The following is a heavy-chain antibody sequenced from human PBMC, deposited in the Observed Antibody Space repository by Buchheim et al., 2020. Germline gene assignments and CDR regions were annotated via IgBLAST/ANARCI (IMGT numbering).Heavy chain of an antibody. CDR2: IWYDGSNK. V-gene: IGHV3-33*01. J-gene: IGHJ4*02. CDR1: GFTFSSYG. Sequence: QVQLVESGGGVVQPGRSLRLSCAASGFTFSSYGMHWVRQAPGKGLEWVAVIWYDGSNKYYADSVKGRFTISRDNAKNSLYLQMNSLRDEDTAVYYCARVWYNWNYEHHYDFDYWGQGTL. CDR3: ARVWYNWNYEHHYDFDY. D-gene: IGHD1-7*01.